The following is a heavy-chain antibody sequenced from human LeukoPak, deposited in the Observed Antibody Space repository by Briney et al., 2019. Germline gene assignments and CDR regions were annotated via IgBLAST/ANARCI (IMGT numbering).Heavy chain of an antibody. CDR2: IKQDESEK. CDR3: ARYMGYGGNFHLAFDI. D-gene: IGHD4-23*01. Sequence: GGSLRLSCAASGFTFSSYWMSWVRQTPGKGLEWVAIIKQDESEKYYVDSVKGRFTISRDNAKNSLYLQMNSLRAEDTAVYYCARYMGYGGNFHLAFDIWGQGTMVTVSS. V-gene: IGHV3-7*01. J-gene: IGHJ3*02. CDR1: GFTFSSYW.